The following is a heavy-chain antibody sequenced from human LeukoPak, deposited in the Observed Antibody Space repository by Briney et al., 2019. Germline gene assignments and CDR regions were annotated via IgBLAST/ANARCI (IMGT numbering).Heavy chain of an antibody. Sequence: PSETLSLTCTASGGSISSYYWSWIRQPPGKGLEWIGYIYYSGSTNYNPSLKSRVTISVDTSKNQFPLKLSSVTAADTAVYYCARGHYVWGSYLLNWFDPWGQGTLDTVSS. CDR2: IYYSGST. V-gene: IGHV4-59*01. CDR1: GGSISSYY. D-gene: IGHD3-16*02. J-gene: IGHJ5*02. CDR3: ARGHYVWGSYLLNWFDP.